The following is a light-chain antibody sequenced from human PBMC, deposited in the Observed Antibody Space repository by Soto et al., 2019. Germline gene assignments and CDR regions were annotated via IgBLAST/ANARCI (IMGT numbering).Light chain of an antibody. V-gene: IGKV1-5*01. CDR2: EAS. Sequence: DIQITQSPSSLSGSVGDRVSITCRASQSISSRLAWYQQKPGKAPKLLIYEASTLETGVPSRFTGSGSGTEFTLTITSLQSDDVATYYCQQYTSYTITFGQGTRLEIK. CDR1: QSISSR. CDR3: QQYTSYTIT. J-gene: IGKJ5*01.